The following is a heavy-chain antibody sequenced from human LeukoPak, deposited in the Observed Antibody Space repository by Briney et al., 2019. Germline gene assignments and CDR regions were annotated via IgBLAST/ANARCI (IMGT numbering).Heavy chain of an antibody. CDR2: FDPEDGET. J-gene: IGHJ4*02. D-gene: IGHD1-1*01. CDR3: ARVWKTSSYYFDY. V-gene: IGHV1-24*01. Sequence: VASVKVSCTVSGYTLTELSMHWVRQAPGKGLEWMGGFDPEDGETIYAQKFQGRVTMTEDTSTDTAYMELSSLRSEDTAVYYCARVWKTSSYYFDYWGQGTLVTVSS. CDR1: GYTLTELS.